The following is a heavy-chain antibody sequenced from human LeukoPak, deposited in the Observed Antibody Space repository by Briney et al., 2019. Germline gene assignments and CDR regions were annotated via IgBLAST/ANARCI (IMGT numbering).Heavy chain of an antibody. D-gene: IGHD2-15*01. CDR2: ISSYNGNT. CDR3: ARDTAGYCSGGSCPSWNY. CDR1: GYTFSSYG. Sequence: GASVKVSCKASGYTFSSYGISWVRQAPGQGLEWMGWISSYNGNTHYAQKLQGRVTMTTDTSTSTAYMELRSLRSDDTAVYYSARDTAGYCSGGSCPSWNYWGQGTLVTVS. V-gene: IGHV1-18*01. J-gene: IGHJ4*02.